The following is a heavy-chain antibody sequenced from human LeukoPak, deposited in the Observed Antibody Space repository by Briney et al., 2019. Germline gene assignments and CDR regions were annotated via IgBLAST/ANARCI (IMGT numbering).Heavy chain of an antibody. J-gene: IGHJ3*02. D-gene: IGHD6-25*01. CDR3: ARGGAALNAFHI. CDR2: VSTDGNRT. V-gene: IGHV3-74*01. CDR1: GFPFSNYW. Sequence: GGSLRLSCAASGFPFSNYWMHWVRQAPGKGLVWVSRVSTDGNRTDYAVAVKGRFTISRENAKNTLYLQMNSLRAEDSAVYYCARGGAALNAFHIWGQGTMVTVSS.